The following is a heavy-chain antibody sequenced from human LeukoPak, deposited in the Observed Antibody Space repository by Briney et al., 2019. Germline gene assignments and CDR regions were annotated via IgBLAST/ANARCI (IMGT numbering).Heavy chain of an antibody. J-gene: IGHJ6*03. CDR3: ARVVATIWRGLGYMDV. CDR1: GYTFTGYY. Sequence: ASVKVSCKASGYTFTGYYMHWVRQAPGQGLEWMGIINPSGGSTSYAQKFQGRVTMTRDTSTSTVYMELRSLRSDDTAVYYCARVVATIWRGLGYMDVWGKGTTVTVSS. CDR2: INPSGGST. V-gene: IGHV1-46*01. D-gene: IGHD5-12*01.